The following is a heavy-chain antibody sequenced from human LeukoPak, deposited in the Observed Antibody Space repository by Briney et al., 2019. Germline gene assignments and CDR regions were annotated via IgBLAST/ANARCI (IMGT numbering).Heavy chain of an antibody. V-gene: IGHV3-30*02. CDR1: GFTFSTFG. Sequence: GGSLRLSCAASGFTFSTFGMHWVRQAPGEGLEWVTYIGYSGANTYYADSVKGRFTISRDDSKNTVHLQMNSLRAAVTALYSCARYLSGKFYIAYWGRGTLVTVSS. J-gene: IGHJ4*02. D-gene: IGHD1-26*01. CDR3: ARYLSGKFYIAY. CDR2: IGYSGANT.